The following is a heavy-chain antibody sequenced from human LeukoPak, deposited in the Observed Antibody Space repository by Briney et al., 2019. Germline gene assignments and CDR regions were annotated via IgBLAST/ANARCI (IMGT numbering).Heavy chain of an antibody. J-gene: IGHJ4*02. D-gene: IGHD6-6*01. V-gene: IGHV4-38-2*01. CDR1: GYSISSGYS. Sequence: SETLSLTCAVSGYSISSGYSWGWSRQPPGKGLEWIGSIDHSGSTYYNPSLKSRVTISVDTSKNHFSLKLSSVTAADTAVYYCARKSQAARRVNFDYWGQGTLVTVSS. CDR2: IDHSGST. CDR3: ARKSQAARRVNFDY.